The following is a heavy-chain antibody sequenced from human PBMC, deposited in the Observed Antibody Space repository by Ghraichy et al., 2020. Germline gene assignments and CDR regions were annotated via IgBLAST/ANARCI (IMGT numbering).Heavy chain of an antibody. D-gene: IGHD6-19*01. CDR1: GFIFSSYW. J-gene: IGHJ4*02. V-gene: IGHV3-7*01. Sequence: VGSLRLSCAASGFIFSSYWMSWVRQAPGKGLEWVANIKKDGSEKYYVDSVKGRFTISRDNAKNSLYLQMNSLRAEDTAVYYCARDLGSGWYFDYWGQGTLVTVSS. CDR3: ARDLGSGWYFDY. CDR2: IKKDGSEK.